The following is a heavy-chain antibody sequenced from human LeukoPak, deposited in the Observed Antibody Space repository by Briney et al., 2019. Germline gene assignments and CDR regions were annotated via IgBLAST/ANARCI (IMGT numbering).Heavy chain of an antibody. CDR2: IYHSGST. CDR3: ARDKKPLVVPAAPVYYYYYGMDV. CDR1: GGSISSSNW. Sequence: SETLSLTCSVSGGSISSSNWWSWVRQPPGKGLEWIGEIYHSGSTSYNPSLKSRVTISVDKSKNQFSLKLSSVTAADTAVYYCARDKKPLVVPAAPVYYYYYGMDVWGQGTTVTVSS. D-gene: IGHD2-2*01. V-gene: IGHV4-4*02. J-gene: IGHJ6*02.